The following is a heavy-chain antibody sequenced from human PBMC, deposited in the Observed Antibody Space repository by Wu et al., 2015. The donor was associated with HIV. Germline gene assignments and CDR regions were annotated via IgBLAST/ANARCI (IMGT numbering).Heavy chain of an antibody. V-gene: IGHV1-2*02. CDR3: ARDLRFLAPGGYYMDV. D-gene: IGHD3-3*01. Sequence: QVQLVQSGAEVKKPGASVKVSCKASGYTFTGYYMHWVRQAPGQGLEWMGWINPNSGGTNYAQKFQGRVTMTRDTSISTAYMELSRLRSDDTAVYYCARDLRFLAPGGYYMDVWGKGTTVTVSS. J-gene: IGHJ6*03. CDR1: GYTFTGYY. CDR2: INPNSGGT.